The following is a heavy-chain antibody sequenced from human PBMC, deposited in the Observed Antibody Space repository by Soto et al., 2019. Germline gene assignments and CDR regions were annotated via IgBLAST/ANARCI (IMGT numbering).Heavy chain of an antibody. V-gene: IGHV3-48*02. J-gene: IGHJ4*02. CDR3: ARGGYSYAQTETIDY. CDR2: ISSSSSTI. D-gene: IGHD5-18*01. CDR1: GFTFSSYS. Sequence: GGSLRLSCAASGFTFSSYSMNWVRQAPGKGLEWVSYISSSSSTIYYADSVKGRFTISRDNAKNSLYLQMNSLRDEDTAVYYCARGGYSYAQTETIDYWGQGTLVTVSS.